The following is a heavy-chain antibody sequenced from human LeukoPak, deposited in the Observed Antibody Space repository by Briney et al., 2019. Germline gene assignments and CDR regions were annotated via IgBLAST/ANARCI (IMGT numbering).Heavy chain of an antibody. V-gene: IGHV3-48*04. Sequence: GGSLRLSCAASGFTFSDYSMNWVRQAPGKGLEWVSNIRGSGVGSGSGMYYADSVRGRFTISRDNGRNSLYLQMNSLRAEDTAFYYCARDVNWGFDNWGQGALVTVSS. J-gene: IGHJ4*02. CDR2: IRGSGVGSGSGM. CDR3: ARDVNWGFDN. CDR1: GFTFSDYS. D-gene: IGHD7-27*01.